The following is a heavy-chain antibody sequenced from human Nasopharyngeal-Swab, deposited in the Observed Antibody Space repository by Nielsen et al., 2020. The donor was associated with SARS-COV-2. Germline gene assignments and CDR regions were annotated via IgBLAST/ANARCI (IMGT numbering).Heavy chain of an antibody. CDR1: GGSFSGYY. CDR2: INHSGST. D-gene: IGHD3-10*01. J-gene: IGHJ4*02. V-gene: IGHV4-34*01. Sequence: SETLSLTCAVYGGSFSGYYWSWIRQPPGKGLEWIGEINHSGSTNYNPSLKSRVTISVDTSKNQFSLKLSSVTAADTAAYYCARQVRRPLWGFDYWGQGTLVTVSS. CDR3: ARQVRRPLWGFDY.